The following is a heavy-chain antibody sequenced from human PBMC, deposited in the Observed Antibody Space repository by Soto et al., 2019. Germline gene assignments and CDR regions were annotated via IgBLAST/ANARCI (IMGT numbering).Heavy chain of an antibody. CDR3: TTGVDYYKSLYFHH. CDR1: GFTFSDAS. D-gene: IGHD3-22*01. V-gene: IGHV3-15*01. CDR2: IKSMTAGGTT. J-gene: IGHJ4*02. Sequence: PGGSLRLSCAASGFTFSDASMSWVRQAPGKGLEWVGRIKSMTAGGTTDYAEPVKGRFSISRDDLGDILYLDVDSLKIEDTAVYYCTTGVDYYKSLYFHHWGPGTQVTSPQ.